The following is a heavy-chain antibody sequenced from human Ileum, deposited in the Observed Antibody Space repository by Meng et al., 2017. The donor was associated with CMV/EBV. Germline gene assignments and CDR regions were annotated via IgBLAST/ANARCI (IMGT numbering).Heavy chain of an antibody. J-gene: IGHJ4*02. V-gene: IGHV3-7*03. CDR2: IKQDGSEK. CDR1: GFTFSRYW. D-gene: IGHD6-19*01. Sequence: GESLKISCAASGFTFSRYWMNWVRQAPGKGLEWVANIKQDGSEKYYGDSVEGRFTISRDNAKNTLYLQMNSLRVEDTAIYYCAKMTTAQWLIFDWGQGDLVTVSS. CDR3: AKMTTAQWLIFD.